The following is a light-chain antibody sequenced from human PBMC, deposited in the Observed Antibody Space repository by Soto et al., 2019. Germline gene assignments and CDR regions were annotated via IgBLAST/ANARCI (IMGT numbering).Light chain of an antibody. J-gene: IGLJ1*01. CDR2: EVS. CDR3: CSYAGSRNYV. CDR1: SSDIGGYNY. Sequence: QSVLTQPPSASGSPGQSVTISCTGTSSDIGGYNYVSWYQQHPGKANKLIIYEVSKRPSGVPDRFSGSKSGNTASLTVSGLQAEDEADYYCCSYAGSRNYVFGTGTKVTV. V-gene: IGLV2-8*01.